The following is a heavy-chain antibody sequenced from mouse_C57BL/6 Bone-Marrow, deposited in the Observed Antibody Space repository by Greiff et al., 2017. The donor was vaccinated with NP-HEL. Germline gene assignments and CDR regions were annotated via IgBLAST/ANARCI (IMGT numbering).Heavy chain of an antibody. CDR2: SRHKANDYTT. V-gene: IGHV7-1*01. CDR1: GFTFSDFY. J-gene: IGHJ4*01. Sequence: EVQGVESGGGLVQSGRSLRLSCATSGFTFSDFYMEWVRQAPGQGLEWIAASRHKANDYTTEYSASVKGRLIVPRDTSQSIAYLQMSDLRAEDTAIYYCARDIDGYALDYWGQGTSVTVSS. D-gene: IGHD2-3*01. CDR3: ARDIDGYALDY.